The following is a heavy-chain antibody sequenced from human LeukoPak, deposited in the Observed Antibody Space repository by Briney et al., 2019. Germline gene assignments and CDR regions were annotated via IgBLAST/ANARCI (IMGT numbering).Heavy chain of an antibody. Sequence: GGSLRLSCAASGFTFSSYAMSWVRQAPGKGLEWVSAISGSGGSTYYADSVKGRFTISRDNSKNTLYLQMNSLRAEDTAVYYCARARVGANWFDPWGQGTLVTVSS. V-gene: IGHV3-23*01. CDR1: GFTFSSYA. CDR3: ARARVGANWFDP. D-gene: IGHD1-26*01. J-gene: IGHJ5*02. CDR2: ISGSGGST.